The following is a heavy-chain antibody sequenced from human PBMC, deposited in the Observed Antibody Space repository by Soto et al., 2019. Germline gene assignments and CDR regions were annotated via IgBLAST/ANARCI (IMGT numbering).Heavy chain of an antibody. J-gene: IGHJ2*01. CDR1: GYTFTNYG. V-gene: IGHV1-3*01. CDR2: INAANGNT. D-gene: IGHD6-19*01. Sequence: QVQLVQSGAEVKKPGASVKVSCKASGYTFTNYGVHWVRQAPGQRLGGMAWINAANGNTQYSQKFQGRVTISRDTSATTAYLDLNSLRSEDTAVYYCARSGYSSGWYHWYFDFWGRGTLVTVSS. CDR3: ARSGYSSGWYHWYFDF.